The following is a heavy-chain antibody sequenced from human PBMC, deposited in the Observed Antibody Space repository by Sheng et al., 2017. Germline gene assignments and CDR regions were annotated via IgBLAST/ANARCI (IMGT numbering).Heavy chain of an antibody. CDR1: GFTFSTYG. D-gene: IGHD2-15*01. V-gene: IGHV3-33*01. J-gene: IGHJ4*02. CDR3: AREGWKPLDH. CDR2: IWYDGSKE. Sequence: QVQLVESGGGVVQPGRSLRISCAASGFTFSTYGIHWVRQAPGKGLEWVAIIWYDGSKEYYADSVKGRFTISRDDADSSLFLQMESLRVEDTAVYYCAREGWKPLDHWGQGTLVTVSS.